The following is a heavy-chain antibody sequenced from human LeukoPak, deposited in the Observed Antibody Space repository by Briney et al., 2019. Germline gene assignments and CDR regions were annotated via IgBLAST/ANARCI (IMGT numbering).Heavy chain of an antibody. V-gene: IGHV1-18*01. CDR2: ISAYNGNT. Sequence: GASVKVSCKASGYTFTSYGISWVRQAPGQGLEWMGWISAYNGNTNYAQKLQGRVTMTTDTSTSTAYMELRSLRSDDTAVYYCARDPKNYYDSSGTSYYYYGVDVWGQGTTVTVSS. D-gene: IGHD3-22*01. CDR1: GYTFTSYG. CDR3: ARDPKNYYDSSGTSYYYYGVDV. J-gene: IGHJ6*02.